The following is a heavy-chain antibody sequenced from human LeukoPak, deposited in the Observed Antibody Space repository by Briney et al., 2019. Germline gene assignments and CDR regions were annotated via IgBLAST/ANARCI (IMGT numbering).Heavy chain of an antibody. CDR1: GYIFTNHA. D-gene: IGHD4-17*01. CDR2: INAANGDT. CDR3: ARDRGGDYDFDY. V-gene: IGHV1-3*01. J-gene: IGHJ4*02. Sequence: GASVKVSCKASGYIFTNHAMHWVRQAPGQGLEWMGWINAANGDTKYSQKFQGRVTITRDTSASTAYMELSSLRSEDTAVYYCARDRGGDYDFDYWGQGTLVTVSS.